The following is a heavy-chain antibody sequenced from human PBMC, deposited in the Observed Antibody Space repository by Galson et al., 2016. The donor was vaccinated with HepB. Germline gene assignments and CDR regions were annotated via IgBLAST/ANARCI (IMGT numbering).Heavy chain of an antibody. CDR1: GFPFNNAW. J-gene: IGHJ6*03. CDR2: IKSKNNGGATS. D-gene: IGHD2-8*02. V-gene: IGHV3-15*01. CDR3: TTEYWYYMDD. Sequence: SLRLSCAASGFPFNNAWLNWVRQAPGKGLEWVGLIKSKNNGGATSTYAAPVEGRFTISRDDSKNTLYLRMHSLNNDDTAVYYCTTEYWYYMDDWGKGTPVTVSS.